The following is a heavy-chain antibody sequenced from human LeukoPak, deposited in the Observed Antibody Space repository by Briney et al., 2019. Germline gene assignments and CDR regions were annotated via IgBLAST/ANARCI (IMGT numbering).Heavy chain of an antibody. CDR1: GGSISSYY. Sequence: PSETLSLTCTVSGGSISSYYWSWIRQPPGKGLEWIGYIYNSGSTAYNPSLRSRVTISVDTSTKQFSLKLSSVTAADTAVYYCARGPYYYDSSGSFDYWGQGTLVTVSS. CDR2: IYNSGST. J-gene: IGHJ4*02. CDR3: ARGPYYYDSSGSFDY. D-gene: IGHD3-22*01. V-gene: IGHV4-59*08.